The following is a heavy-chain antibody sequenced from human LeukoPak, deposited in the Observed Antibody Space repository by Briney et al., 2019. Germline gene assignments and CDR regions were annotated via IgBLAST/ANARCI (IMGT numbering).Heavy chain of an antibody. CDR1: GYSFTNYW. CDR2: IYPGDSDT. CDR3: ARPLKPYYYNSSGYWGYFQH. Sequence: GESLKISCQGSGYSFTNYWIGWVRQMPGKGLELMGIIYPGDSDTRYSPSFQGQVTISSDKSISTAYLQWSSLKASDTAMYYCARPLKPYYYNSSGYWGYFQHWGQGTLVTVSS. J-gene: IGHJ1*01. D-gene: IGHD3-22*01. V-gene: IGHV5-51*01.